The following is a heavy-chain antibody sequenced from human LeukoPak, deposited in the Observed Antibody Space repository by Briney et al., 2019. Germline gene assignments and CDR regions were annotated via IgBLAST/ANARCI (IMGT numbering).Heavy chain of an antibody. D-gene: IGHD3-16*01. CDR2: INHSGST. CDR3: ARGSRWGRFFDY. J-gene: IGHJ4*02. V-gene: IGHV4-34*01. CDR1: GGSFSGYY. Sequence: PSETLSVTCAVYGGSFSGYYWSWIRQPPGKRLEWIGEINHSGSTNYNPSLKSRVTISVDTSKNQFSLKLSSVTAADTAVYYCARGSRWGRFFDYWGQGTLVTVSS.